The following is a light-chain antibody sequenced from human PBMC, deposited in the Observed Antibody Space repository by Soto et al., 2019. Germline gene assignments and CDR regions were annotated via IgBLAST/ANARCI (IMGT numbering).Light chain of an antibody. Sequence: DIQMTQSPSTLSGSVGDRVTITCRASQTISSWLAWYQQEPGKAPKLLIYKASTLKSGVPSRFSGSGSGTEFTLTISSMQPDDFATFYCQQYNGYSRTLGQGTKVDIK. V-gene: IGKV1-5*03. CDR3: QQYNGYSRT. CDR1: QTISSW. CDR2: KAS. J-gene: IGKJ1*01.